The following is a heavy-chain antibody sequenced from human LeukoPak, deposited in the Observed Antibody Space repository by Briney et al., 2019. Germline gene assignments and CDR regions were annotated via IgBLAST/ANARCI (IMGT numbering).Heavy chain of an antibody. CDR1: GFTFSSYS. J-gene: IGHJ1*01. Sequence: GGSLRLSCAASGFTFSSYSMNWVRQAPGKGLEWVSYISSSSSSTIYYADSVKGRFTISRDNAKNSLYLQMNSLRAEDTAVYYCARDSSYYGEGYFQHWGQGTLVTVSS. D-gene: IGHD4-17*01. V-gene: IGHV3-48*01. CDR2: ISSSSSSTI. CDR3: ARDSSYYGEGYFQH.